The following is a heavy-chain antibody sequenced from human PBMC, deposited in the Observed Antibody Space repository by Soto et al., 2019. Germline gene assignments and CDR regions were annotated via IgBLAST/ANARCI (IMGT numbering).Heavy chain of an antibody. Sequence: EVQLVESGGGLVKPGGSLRLSCAASGFTFTNAWMSWVRQAPGKGLEWVGRIKSKSHGGTTDYAAPVKGRFTISRDDSRNTLYLQMNSLKTEDTAVYYCTTDVPYYYGPGEVDHWGQGTLVTVSS. CDR1: GFTFTNAW. CDR2: IKSKSHGGTT. J-gene: IGHJ5*02. V-gene: IGHV3-15*01. D-gene: IGHD3-10*01. CDR3: TTDVPYYYGPGEVDH.